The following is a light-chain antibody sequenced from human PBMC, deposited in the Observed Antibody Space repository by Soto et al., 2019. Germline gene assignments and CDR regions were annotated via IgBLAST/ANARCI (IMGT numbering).Light chain of an antibody. V-gene: IGLV2-14*01. CDR1: SSDVGGYKY. Sequence: QSVLTQPASVSGSPGQSITISCTGTSSDVGGYKYVSWYQQHPGKAPKLIIYEVTNRPSGVSDRFSGSKSGNTASLTISGLQAEDEADYYCNSYTTDTTRVFGGGTKLTVL. CDR2: EVT. CDR3: NSYTTDTTRV. J-gene: IGLJ3*02.